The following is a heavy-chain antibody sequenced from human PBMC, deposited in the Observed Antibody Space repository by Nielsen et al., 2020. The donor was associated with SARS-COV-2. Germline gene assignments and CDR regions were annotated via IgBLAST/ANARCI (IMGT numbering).Heavy chain of an antibody. CDR2: IYYSGST. CDR1: GGSISSYY. V-gene: IGHV4-59*08. D-gene: IGHD3-16*01. CDR3: ARLEAGGSSTLYYFDY. J-gene: IGHJ4*02. Sequence: SETLSLTCTVSGGSISSYYWSWIRQPPGKGLEWIGYIYYSGSTYYNPSLKSRVTISVDTSKNQFSLKVTSVTAADTAVYYCARLEAGGSSTLYYFDYWGQGTLVTVSS.